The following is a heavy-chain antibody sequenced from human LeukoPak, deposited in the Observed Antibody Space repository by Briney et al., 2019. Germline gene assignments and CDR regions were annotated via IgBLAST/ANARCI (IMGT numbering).Heavy chain of an antibody. Sequence: GASLQISCKGSGYSFTSYWIGWVRQMPGKGLEWMGIIYPGDSDTRYSPSFQGQVTISADKSISTAYLQWSSLKASDTAMYYCARCNYGSGSYYNGGREFDYWGQGTLVTVSS. D-gene: IGHD3-10*01. CDR2: IYPGDSDT. V-gene: IGHV5-51*01. CDR1: GYSFTSYW. CDR3: ARCNYGSGSYYNGGREFDY. J-gene: IGHJ4*02.